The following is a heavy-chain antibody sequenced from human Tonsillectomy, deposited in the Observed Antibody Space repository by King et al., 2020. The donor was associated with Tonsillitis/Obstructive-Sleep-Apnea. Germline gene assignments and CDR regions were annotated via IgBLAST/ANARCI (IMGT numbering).Heavy chain of an antibody. V-gene: IGHV1-69*12. D-gene: IGHD3-10*01. CDR1: GGTFSSYA. CDR2: IIPIFGTA. Sequence: QLVQSGAEVKKPGSSVKVSCKASGGTFSSYAISWVRQAPGHGLEWMGGIIPIFGTANYAQKFQGRVTITADESTSTGSMELSSLRSEDTAVYYCARDRGNRPFVFDYWGQGTLVTVSS. J-gene: IGHJ4*02. CDR3: ARDRGNRPFVFDY.